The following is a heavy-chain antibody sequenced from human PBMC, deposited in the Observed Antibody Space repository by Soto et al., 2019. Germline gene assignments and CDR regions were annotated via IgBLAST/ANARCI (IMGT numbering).Heavy chain of an antibody. CDR3: ARGVAGSGFDL. CDR2: RYYRSNWLH. Sequence: SQTVSLTCAISGSSVSSNTAAWDCIRSSPSRGLEWLGRRYYRSNWLHDYAVSVKSRITVNPDTSKNHFSLQLNSVTPDDTAVYYCARGVAGSGFDLWGQGTLVTVSS. V-gene: IGHV6-1*01. D-gene: IGHD6-19*01. J-gene: IGHJ4*02. CDR1: GSSVSSNTAA.